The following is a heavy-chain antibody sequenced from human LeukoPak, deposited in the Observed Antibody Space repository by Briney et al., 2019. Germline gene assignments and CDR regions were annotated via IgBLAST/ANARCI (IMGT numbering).Heavy chain of an antibody. CDR2: INPSGGST. CDR1: GYTFTSYY. CDR3: ARAYGVVTAISEYFQH. D-gene: IGHD2-21*02. J-gene: IGHJ1*01. V-gene: IGHV1-46*01. Sequence: ASVKVSCKASGYTFTSYYMHWVRQAPGQGLEWMGIINPSGGSTSYAQKFQGRVTMTRDTSTSTVYMELSSLRSEDTAVYYCARAYGVVTAISEYFQHWGQGTPVTVSS.